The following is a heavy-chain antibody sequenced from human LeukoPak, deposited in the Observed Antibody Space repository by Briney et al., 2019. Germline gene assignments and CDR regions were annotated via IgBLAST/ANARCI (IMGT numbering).Heavy chain of an antibody. Sequence: GGSLRLSCAGSGFIFSSYSMNWGRQAPGKGRERRSYISSGGETVYYADSVKGRFTLSSDNPNSSLFLQLTLLSAGDTAVYYCVRHRGAWTVHDAFAMWGQGTMVTVAS. D-gene: IGHD4-11*01. CDR1: GFIFSSYS. CDR3: VRHRGAWTVHDAFAM. J-gene: IGHJ3*02. CDR2: ISSGGETV. V-gene: IGHV3-48*04.